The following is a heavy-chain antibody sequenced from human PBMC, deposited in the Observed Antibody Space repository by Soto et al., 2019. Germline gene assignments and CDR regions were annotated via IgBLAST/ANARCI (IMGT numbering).Heavy chain of an antibody. CDR3: ITFFDVY. CDR2: IKSEIDGGTT. D-gene: IGHD3-3*01. V-gene: IGHV3-15*01. J-gene: IGHJ4*02. CDR1: GFTFSTTW. Sequence: GGSLRLSCAASGFTFSTTWMSWVRQAPGKGLEWVGHIKSEIDGGTTDYAAPVKGRFTISRDDSKNTLYLQMDSLKTEDTAVYYCITFFDVYWGQGTLVTVSS.